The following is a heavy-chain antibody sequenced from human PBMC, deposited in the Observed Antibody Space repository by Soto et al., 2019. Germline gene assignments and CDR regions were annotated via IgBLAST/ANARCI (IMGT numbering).Heavy chain of an antibody. J-gene: IGHJ6*02. V-gene: IGHV1-69*12. Sequence: VQLVQSGAEVKKPGSSVKVSCKASGGTFSSYAISWVRQAPGQGLEWMGGIIPIFGTADYAQKFQGRVTITADESTSTDYMELSSLRSEDTAVYYCASLIAAAGPPHSPRYYYGMDVWGQGTTVTVSS. D-gene: IGHD6-13*01. CDR1: GGTFSSYA. CDR2: IIPIFGTA. CDR3: ASLIAAAGPPHSPRYYYGMDV.